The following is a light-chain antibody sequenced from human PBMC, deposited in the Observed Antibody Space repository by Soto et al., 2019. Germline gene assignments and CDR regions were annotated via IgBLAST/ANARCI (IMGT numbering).Light chain of an antibody. CDR2: GAF. CDR1: EGISIY. J-gene: IGKJ1*01. Sequence: DIQMTQSPSSLSASVGDRVTMTCRASEGISIYLNWYQQKSGKAPNLLIYGAFSLHSGVPSRFSGSRSGTEFTLTISSLQPEDFAIYYCQQSYSIPPTFGQGTKVEI. CDR3: QQSYSIPPT. V-gene: IGKV1-39*01.